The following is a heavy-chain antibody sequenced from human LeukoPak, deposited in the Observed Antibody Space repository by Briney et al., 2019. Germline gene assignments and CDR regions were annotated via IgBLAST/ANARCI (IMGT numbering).Heavy chain of an antibody. D-gene: IGHD6-13*01. J-gene: IGHJ5*02. CDR1: GYTITSFY. CDR3: ARGYIAADDNS. CDR2: INPNNGDT. Sequence: GASVKVSCKASGYTITSFYMHWVRQAPGQGLEYMGWINPNNGDTNYEPKFQGRVTMTRDTSINTAYMELSRLGSDDTAVYFCARGYIAADDNSWGQGTLVTVSS. V-gene: IGHV1-2*02.